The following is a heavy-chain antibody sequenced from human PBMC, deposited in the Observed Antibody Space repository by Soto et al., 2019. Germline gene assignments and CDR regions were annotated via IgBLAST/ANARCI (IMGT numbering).Heavy chain of an antibody. CDR2: IYWDDDK. CDR3: AHIVVAGLGYYFDY. V-gene: IGHV2-5*02. Sequence: QITLKESGPTLVKPTQTLTLTCTFSGFSLSSTRMAVGWIRQPPGKALGWLALIYWDDDKRYSPFLKSRLTITKDPSKNPVVLTMSNMDPVDTARYYCAHIVVAGLGYYFDYWGQRTLVTVSS. D-gene: IGHD6-19*01. CDR1: GFSLSSTRMA. J-gene: IGHJ4*02.